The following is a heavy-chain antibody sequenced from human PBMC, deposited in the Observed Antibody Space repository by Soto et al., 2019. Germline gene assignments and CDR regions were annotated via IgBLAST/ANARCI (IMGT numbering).Heavy chain of an antibody. J-gene: IGHJ5*02. CDR1: GGSISSGGYY. D-gene: IGHD3-22*01. Sequence: PSETLSLTCSVSGGSISSGGYYWSWIRQHPGKGLEWIGFIYYSGSTYYNPSLKSRVIISVDMSKNQFSLKLSSVTAADTAVYFCARTDYDSSGYHWFDPWGQGTLVTVSS. V-gene: IGHV4-31*03. CDR2: IYYSGST. CDR3: ARTDYDSSGYHWFDP.